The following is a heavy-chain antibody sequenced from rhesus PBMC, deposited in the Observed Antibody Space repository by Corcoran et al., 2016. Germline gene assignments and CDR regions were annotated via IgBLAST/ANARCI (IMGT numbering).Heavy chain of an antibody. D-gene: IGHD1-44*01. CDR3: ARVMGLYWYFEL. J-gene: IGHJ2*01. Sequence: QVTLKESGPALVKATQTLTLTCTFSGFAFPASGTAAGWMRQPPGKALEWPANISRNEHKYYSTSLKRRLSISRDTSKNQIFLTMPDMDPLDTATYYCARVMGLYWYFELWGPGTPVTISS. CDR2: ISRNEHK. CDR1: GFAFPASGTA. V-gene: IGHV2-95*01.